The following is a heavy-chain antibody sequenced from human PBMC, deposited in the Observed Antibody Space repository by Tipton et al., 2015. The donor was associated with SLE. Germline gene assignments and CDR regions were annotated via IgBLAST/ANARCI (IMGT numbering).Heavy chain of an antibody. CDR1: GFSFCTSW. D-gene: IGHD3-10*01. CDR3: ARIHYYGSGSRDY. J-gene: IGHJ4*02. CDR2: INQDGSEK. Sequence: SLRLSCVVSGFSFCTSWVSWVRQAPGKGLEWVANINQDGSEKYYVDSVEGRFTISRDNAKDTLYLQMNSLRAEDTAVYYCARIHYYGSGSRDYWGQGTLATVSS. V-gene: IGHV3-7*01.